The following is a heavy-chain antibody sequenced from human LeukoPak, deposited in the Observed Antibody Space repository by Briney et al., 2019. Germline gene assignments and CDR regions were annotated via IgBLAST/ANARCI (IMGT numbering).Heavy chain of an antibody. V-gene: IGHV3-48*03. J-gene: IGHJ4*02. CDR3: AREYYSLSY. CDR1: GFTFSSYE. CDR2: ISSSGSTI. Sequence: GGSLRLSCAASGFTFSSYEMNWVRQAPGKGLEWVSYISSSGSTIYYADSVKGRFTISRDNAKNSLYLQMNSLRAEDTAVCYCAREYYSLSYWGQGTLVTVSS. D-gene: IGHD3-10*01.